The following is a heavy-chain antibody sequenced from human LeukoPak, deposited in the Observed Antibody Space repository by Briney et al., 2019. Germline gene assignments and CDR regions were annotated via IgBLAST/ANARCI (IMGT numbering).Heavy chain of an antibody. V-gene: IGHV2-5*02. J-gene: IGHJ3*02. CDR3: AHSPRYYDFWSGYSFEAFDI. CDR2: IYWDDDK. CDR1: GFSLSTSGVG. Sequence: ESGPTLVNPTQTLTLTCTFSGFSLSTSGVGVGWIRQPPGKALEWLALIYWDDDKRYSPSLKSRLTITKDTSKNQVVLTMTNMDPVDTATYYCAHSPRYYDFWSGYSFEAFDIWGQGTMVTVSS. D-gene: IGHD3-3*01.